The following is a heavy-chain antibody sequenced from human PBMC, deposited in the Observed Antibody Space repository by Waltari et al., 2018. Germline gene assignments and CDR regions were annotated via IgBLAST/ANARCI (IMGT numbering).Heavy chain of an antibody. CDR2: IIPIFGKA. V-gene: IGHV1-69*12. CDR1: GYTFTGYY. D-gene: IGHD6-19*01. Sequence: QVQLVQSGAEVKKPGSSVKVSCKASGYTFTGYYMHWVRQAPGQGLEWMGGIIPIFGKANYAQKFQGRVTITADESTSTAYMELSSLRSEDTAVDYCARDTVAGTSWFDPWGQGTLVTVSS. CDR3: ARDTVAGTSWFDP. J-gene: IGHJ5*02.